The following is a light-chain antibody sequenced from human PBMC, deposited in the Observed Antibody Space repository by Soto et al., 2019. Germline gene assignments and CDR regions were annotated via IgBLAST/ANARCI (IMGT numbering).Light chain of an antibody. V-gene: IGLV3-21*02. CDR2: GDS. J-gene: IGLJ1*01. CDR3: QVWDSGSDHHV. Sequence: SYELTQPPSVSVAPGQTARITCGGNNIGSKSVRWYQQKPGQAPVLVVYGDSDRPSGIPARFSGSNSGNTATLTISRVDAGDEADYYCQVWDSGSDHHVFGTGTKVTVL. CDR1: NIGSKS.